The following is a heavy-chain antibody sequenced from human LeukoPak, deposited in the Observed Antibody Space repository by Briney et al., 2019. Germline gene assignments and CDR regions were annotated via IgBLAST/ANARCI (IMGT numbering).Heavy chain of an antibody. J-gene: IGHJ6*04. CDR3: AREGGGYYYGMDV. CDR2: IKQDGSEK. CDR1: GFTFSSYW. Sequence: GGSLRLSCAASGFTFSSYWMSWVRQAPGKGPEWVANIKQDGSEKYYVDSVKGRFTISRDNAKNSLYLQMNSLRAEDTAVYYSAREGGGYYYGMDVWGKGTTVTVSS. V-gene: IGHV3-7*03. D-gene: IGHD3-16*01.